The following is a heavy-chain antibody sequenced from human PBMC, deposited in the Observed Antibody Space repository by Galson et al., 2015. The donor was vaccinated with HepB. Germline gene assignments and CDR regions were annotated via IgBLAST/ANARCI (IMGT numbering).Heavy chain of an antibody. CDR2: ISTYNGNT. Sequence: SVKVSCKASGYTFTSYGISWVRQAPGQGPEWMGWISTYNGNTNYAQKIQGRITMTTDTSTSTAYMELRSLGSDDTAVYYCVRGLPKAAAGPLWDRTDYWGQGTLVTVSS. J-gene: IGHJ4*02. CDR3: VRGLPKAAAGPLWDRTDY. D-gene: IGHD6-13*01. V-gene: IGHV1-18*04. CDR1: GYTFTSYG.